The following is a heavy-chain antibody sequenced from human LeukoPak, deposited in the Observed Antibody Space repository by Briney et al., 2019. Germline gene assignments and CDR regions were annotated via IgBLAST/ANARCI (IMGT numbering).Heavy chain of an antibody. CDR3: ASRAPGIEAFDI. CDR1: GRSISSDGYY. J-gene: IGHJ3*02. CDR2: IYFSGRT. Sequence: SQTLSLPCTVSGRSISSDGYYWSWIRQHPGKGLEWIGYIYFSGRTYYNPSLKIRVNIPVDTSKNHFSLKLSSVTAADTAVYYCASRAPGIEAFDIWGQGTMVTVSS. D-gene: IGHD3-10*01. V-gene: IGHV4-31*03.